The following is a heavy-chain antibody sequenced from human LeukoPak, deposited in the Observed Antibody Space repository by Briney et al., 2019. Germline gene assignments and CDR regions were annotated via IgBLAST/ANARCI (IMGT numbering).Heavy chain of an antibody. D-gene: IGHD5-12*01. Sequence: PGGSLRLSCAASGFTFSSYAMHWVRQAPGKGLEWVAVISYDGSNKYYADSVKGRFTISRDNAKNSLYLQMNSLRVEDTAVYYCARYSGYDSIDDWGQGTLVTVSS. V-gene: IGHV3-30*04. J-gene: IGHJ4*02. CDR2: ISYDGSNK. CDR3: ARYSGYDSIDD. CDR1: GFTFSSYA.